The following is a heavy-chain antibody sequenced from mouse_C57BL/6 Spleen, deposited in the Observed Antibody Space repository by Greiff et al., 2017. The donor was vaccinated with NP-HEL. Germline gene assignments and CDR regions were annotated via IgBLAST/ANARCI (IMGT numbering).Heavy chain of an antibody. CDR2: IYPGSGNT. CDR1: GYSFTSYC. D-gene: IGHD4-1*01. V-gene: IGHV1-66*01. Sequence: QVQLKESGPELVKPGASVKISCKASGYSFTSYCIHWVKQRPGQGLEWIGWIYPGSGNTKYNEKFKGKATLTADTSSSTAYMQLSSLTSEDSAVEYCARRWDDYAMDYWGQGTSVTVSS. J-gene: IGHJ4*01. CDR3: ARRWDDYAMDY.